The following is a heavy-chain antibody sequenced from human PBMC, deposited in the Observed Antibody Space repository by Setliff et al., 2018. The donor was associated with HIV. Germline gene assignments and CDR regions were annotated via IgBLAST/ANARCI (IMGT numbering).Heavy chain of an antibody. CDR2: IKGRPDGGAT. Sequence: GGSLRLSCAASGFTFTNAWMSWVRQAPGKGLEWVGRIKGRPDGGATDYAAPVKGRFTISRDDSRNTLFLQMNSLQTEDTAVYYCTTEDGTYMYYFDYWGLGTLVTVSS. CDR3: TTEDGTYMYYFDY. D-gene: IGHD1-1*01. J-gene: IGHJ4*02. V-gene: IGHV3-15*01. CDR1: GFTFTNAW.